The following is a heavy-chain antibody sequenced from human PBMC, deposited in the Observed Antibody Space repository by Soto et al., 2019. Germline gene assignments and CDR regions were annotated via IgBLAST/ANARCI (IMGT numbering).Heavy chain of an antibody. J-gene: IGHJ6*02. V-gene: IGHV4-61*01. CDR1: GGSVSSGSYY. CDR2: IYYSGST. Sequence: PSETLSLTCTVSGGSVSSGSYYWSWIRQPPGKGLEWIGYIYYSGSTNYNPSLKSRVTISVDTSKNQFSLELSSVTAADTAVYYCARDRNYYGMDVWGQGTTVTVSS. CDR3: ARDRNYYGMDV.